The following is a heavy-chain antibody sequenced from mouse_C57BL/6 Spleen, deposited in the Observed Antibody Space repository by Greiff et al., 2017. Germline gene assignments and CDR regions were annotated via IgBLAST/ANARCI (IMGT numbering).Heavy chain of an antibody. V-gene: IGHV14-3*01. J-gene: IGHJ3*01. CDR2: IDPANGNT. Sequence: EVQLQQSVAELVRPGASVKLSCTASGFNIKNTHMHWVKQRPEQGLEWIGRIDPANGNTKYAPKFQGKATITADTSSNTAYLQLSSLTSEDTAIYYCARGGDFAWFAYWGQGTLVTVSA. CDR1: GFNIKNTH. CDR3: ARGGDFAWFAY.